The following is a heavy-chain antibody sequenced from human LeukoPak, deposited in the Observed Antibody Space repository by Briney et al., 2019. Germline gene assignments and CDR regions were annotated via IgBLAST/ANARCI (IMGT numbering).Heavy chain of an antibody. D-gene: IGHD1-14*01. CDR1: GGTFSSYA. CDR2: IIPIFGTA. J-gene: IGHJ6*03. CDR3: ATLKRNYDYYYYMDV. Sequence: ASVKVSCKASGGTFSSYAISWVRQAPGQGLEWMGGIIPIFGTANYAQKFQGRVTITTDESTSTAYMELSSLRSEDTAVYYCATLKRNYDYYYYMDVWGKGTTVTVSS. V-gene: IGHV1-69*05.